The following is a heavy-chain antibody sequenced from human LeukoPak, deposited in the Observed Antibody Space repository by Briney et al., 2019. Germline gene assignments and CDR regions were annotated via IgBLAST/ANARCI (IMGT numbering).Heavy chain of an antibody. CDR2: ISSSSTYI. J-gene: IGHJ6*03. Sequence: PGGSLRLSYAASGFTFSRFSMNWVRQAPGKGLEWVSSISSSSTYIYYADSVKGRFTISRDNAKNSLYLQMNSLRAEDTAVYYCARHPYYYYMDVWGKGTTVTVSS. CDR3: ARHPYYYYMDV. CDR1: GFTFSRFS. V-gene: IGHV3-21*01.